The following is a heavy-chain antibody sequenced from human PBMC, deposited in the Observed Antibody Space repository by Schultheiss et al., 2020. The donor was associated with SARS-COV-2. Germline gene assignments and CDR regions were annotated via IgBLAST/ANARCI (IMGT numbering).Heavy chain of an antibody. CDR1: GFTFSSYA. CDR2: ISGSGGST. J-gene: IGHJ2*01. Sequence: GGSLRLSCAASGFTFSSYAMSWVRQAPGKGLEWVSAISGSGGSTYYADSVKGRFTISRENAKNSLYLQMNSLRAGDTAVYYCARDSFRSGWYFDLWGRGTLVTVSS. CDR3: ARDSFRSGWYFDL. D-gene: IGHD3-10*01. V-gene: IGHV3-23*01.